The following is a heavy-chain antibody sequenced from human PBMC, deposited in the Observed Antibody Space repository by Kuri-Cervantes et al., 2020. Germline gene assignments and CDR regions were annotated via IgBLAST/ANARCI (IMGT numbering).Heavy chain of an antibody. CDR2: IYSGGST. Sequence: GESLKISCAASGFTVSSNYMSWVRQAPGKGLEWVSVIYSGGSTYHADSVKGRFTISRDNSKNTLYLQMNSLRAEDTAVYYCARGGKGGWYTPFDYWGQGTLVTVSS. D-gene: IGHD6-19*01. J-gene: IGHJ4*02. CDR1: GFTVSSNY. V-gene: IGHV3-66*01. CDR3: ARGGKGGWYTPFDY.